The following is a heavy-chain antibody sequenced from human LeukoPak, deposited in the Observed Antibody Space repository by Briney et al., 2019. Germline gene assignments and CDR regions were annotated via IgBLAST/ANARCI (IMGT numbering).Heavy chain of an antibody. CDR1: GYSFVGYF. CDR2: INSNSGGT. D-gene: IGHD1-26*01. CDR3: ARDLSSTPNWEFDY. J-gene: IGHJ4*02. Sequence: ASVKVSCKTSGYSFVGYFIHWVRQAPGQGLQWMGRINSNSGGTEYEPSFQGRVTMTRDTSISTAYVEVSTLLSDDTAVYYCARDLSSTPNWEFDYWGQGTQVTVSS. V-gene: IGHV1-2*06.